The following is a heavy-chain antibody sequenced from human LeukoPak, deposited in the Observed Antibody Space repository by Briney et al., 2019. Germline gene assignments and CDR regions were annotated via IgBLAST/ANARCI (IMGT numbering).Heavy chain of an antibody. CDR1: GGSISNFY. D-gene: IGHD3-3*01. J-gene: IGHJ5*02. CDR2: IYTSGST. V-gene: IGHV4-4*07. Sequence: PSETLSLTCTVSGGSISNFYWSWLRQPAGKGLEWIGRIYTSGSTNYNPSLKSRVTMSIDTSKSQFSLKLSSVTAADTAVYYCARGYDFWSGLVGGWFDPWGQGTLVTVSS. CDR3: ARGYDFWSGLVGGWFDP.